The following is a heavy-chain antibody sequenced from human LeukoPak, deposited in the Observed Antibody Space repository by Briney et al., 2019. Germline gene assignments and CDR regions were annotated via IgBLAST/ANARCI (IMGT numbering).Heavy chain of an antibody. CDR3: ASSSLRRSDAFDI. CDR1: GDSVPNNNAA. Sequence: SQTLSLTCAISGDSVPNNNAAWNWIRQSPSRGLVWLGRTYYRSKWYTDYAVSVSSRITINPDASKNQFSLQLNSVTPEDTAVYYCASSSLRRSDAFDIWGQGTMVTVSS. V-gene: IGHV6-1*01. D-gene: IGHD2/OR15-2a*01. CDR2: TYYRSKWYT. J-gene: IGHJ3*02.